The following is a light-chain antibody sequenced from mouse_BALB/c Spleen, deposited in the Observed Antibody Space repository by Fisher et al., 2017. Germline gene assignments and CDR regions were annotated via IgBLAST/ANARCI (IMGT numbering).Light chain of an antibody. CDR3: FQGSHVPRT. CDR2: LVS. CDR1: QSLLDSDGKTY. J-gene: IGKJ1*01. Sequence: DIVMTQSTLTLSVTIGQPASISCKSSQSLLDSDGKTYLNWLLQRPGQSPKRLIYLVSKLDSGVPDRFTGSGSGTDFTLKISRVEAEDLGVYYCFQGSHVPRTFGGGTKLEIK. V-gene: IGKV1-135*01.